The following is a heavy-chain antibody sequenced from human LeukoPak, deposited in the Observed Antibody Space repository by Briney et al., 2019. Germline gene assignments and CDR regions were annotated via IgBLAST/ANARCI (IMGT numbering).Heavy chain of an antibody. CDR1: GGTFSSYA. V-gene: IGHV1-18*01. CDR2: ISAYNGNT. Sequence: ASVKVSCKASGGTFSSYAISWVRQAPGQGLEWMGWISAYNGNTNYAQKLQGRVTMTTDTSTSTAYMELRSLRSDDTAVYYCARGPWGNSKDYRGQGTLVTVSS. D-gene: IGHD3-16*01. J-gene: IGHJ4*02. CDR3: ARGPWGNSKDY.